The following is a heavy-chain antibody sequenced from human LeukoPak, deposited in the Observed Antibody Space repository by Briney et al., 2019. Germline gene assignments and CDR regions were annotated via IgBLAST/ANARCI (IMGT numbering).Heavy chain of an antibody. CDR1: GGSISSGDYY. Sequence: SETLSLTCTVSGGSISSGDYYWSWIRQPPGKGLEWIGYIYYSGSTYYNPSPKSRVTISVDTSKNQFSLKLSSVTAADTAVYYCARDHRHYYDSSGYYYYLDYWGQGTLVTVSS. CDR2: IYYSGST. V-gene: IGHV4-30-4*01. J-gene: IGHJ4*02. D-gene: IGHD3-22*01. CDR3: ARDHRHYYDSSGYYYYLDY.